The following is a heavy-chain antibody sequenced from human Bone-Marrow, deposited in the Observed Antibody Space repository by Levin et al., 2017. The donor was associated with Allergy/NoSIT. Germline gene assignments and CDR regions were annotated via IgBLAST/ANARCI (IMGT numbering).Heavy chain of an antibody. CDR1: GFTFSSYA. V-gene: IGHV3-23*01. CDR3: AKDLDYDYGDYVRWFDP. Sequence: PGGSLRLSCAASGFTFSSYAMSWVRQAPGKGLEWVSAISGSGGSTYYADSVKGRFTISRDNSKNTLYLQMNSLRAEDTAVYYCAKDLDYDYGDYVRWFDPWGQGTLVTVSS. J-gene: IGHJ5*02. CDR2: ISGSGGST. D-gene: IGHD4-17*01.